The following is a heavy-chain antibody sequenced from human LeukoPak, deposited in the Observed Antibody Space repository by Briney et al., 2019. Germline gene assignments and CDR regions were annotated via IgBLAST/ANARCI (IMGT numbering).Heavy chain of an antibody. CDR2: VYHTGST. Sequence: SETLSLTCTVSGGSMRNYYWTWIRQTPGKGLEWTGYVYHTGSTSYNPSIKSRVTISLDTSKNQFSLRLSSVAAADTAVYYCARQVGGSRFPDWGQGTLVTVSS. CDR3: ARQVGGSRFPD. CDR1: GGSMRNYY. V-gene: IGHV4-59*08. J-gene: IGHJ4*02. D-gene: IGHD1-26*01.